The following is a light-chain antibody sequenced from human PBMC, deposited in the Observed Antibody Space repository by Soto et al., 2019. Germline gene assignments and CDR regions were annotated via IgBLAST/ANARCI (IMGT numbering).Light chain of an antibody. V-gene: IGLV1-44*01. Sequence: SVLTQPPSASGTPGQRVTISCSGSSSNIESNTVTWYQRLPGTAPKLVIYSNYDRPSGVPDRFSGSTSGTSASLVIRGLQSEDEADYYCAAWDDILNGYVFGGGTKVTVL. CDR3: AAWDDILNGYV. CDR1: SSNIESNT. CDR2: SNY. J-gene: IGLJ1*01.